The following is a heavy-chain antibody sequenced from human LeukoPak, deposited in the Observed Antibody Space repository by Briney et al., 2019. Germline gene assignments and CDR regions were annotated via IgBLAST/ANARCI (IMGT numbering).Heavy chain of an antibody. Sequence: SVKVSCKASGGTFSSYAISWVRQAPGQGLEWMGGIIPIFGTANYAQKFQGRVTITADKSTSTAYMELSRLRSDDTALYYCARIGISARGTNFHHWGQGTLVTVSS. CDR2: IIPIFGTA. D-gene: IGHD6-13*01. CDR1: GGTFSSYA. V-gene: IGHV1-69*06. J-gene: IGHJ1*01. CDR3: ARIGISARGTNFHH.